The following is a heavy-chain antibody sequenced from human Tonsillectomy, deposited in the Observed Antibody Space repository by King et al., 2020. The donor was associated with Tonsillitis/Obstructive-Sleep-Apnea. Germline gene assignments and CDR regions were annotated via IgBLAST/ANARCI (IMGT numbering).Heavy chain of an antibody. V-gene: IGHV4-34*01. CDR2: INHSGST. CDR3: ARGGATYMAVTHNTLDY. Sequence: VQLQQWGAGLLKPSEPLSLTCAVYGGSFSGYYWSWIRQPPGKGLEWIGEINHSGSTNYNPSLKSRVTISVDTSKNQFSLKLSSVTAADTAVYYCARGGATYMAVTHNTLDYGGQGTLVTVSS. CDR1: GGSFSGYY. D-gene: IGHD4-23*01. J-gene: IGHJ4*02.